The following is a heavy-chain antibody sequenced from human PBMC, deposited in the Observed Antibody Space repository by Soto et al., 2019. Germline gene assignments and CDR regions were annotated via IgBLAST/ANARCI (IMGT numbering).Heavy chain of an antibody. CDR3: AKAREYGSGRNNHYYGMDV. V-gene: IGHV1-69*17. D-gene: IGHD3-10*01. CDR1: GGTLSSYA. CDR2: IIPIFNIP. Sequence: QVHLVQSGSEVRKPGSSVKVSCKDSGGTLSSYAITWVRLAPGQGLEWMGGIIPIFNIPDYAQKFQGRVSITADKATSTAYMELSNLRPEDTAIYYCAKAREYGSGRNNHYYGMDVWGQGTTVTVSS. J-gene: IGHJ6*02.